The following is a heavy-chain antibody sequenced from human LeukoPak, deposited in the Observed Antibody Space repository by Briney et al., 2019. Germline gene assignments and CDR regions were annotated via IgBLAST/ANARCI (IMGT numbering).Heavy chain of an antibody. D-gene: IGHD1-14*01. CDR2: IHTSGDI. J-gene: IGHJ4*02. Sequence: PGGSLRLSCAAAEFTFNIYTMIWLHQAAGKGLEWVSSIHTSGDIYYADSVKRRFTISRDDATNSLFLQMNSLRADDTAVYYCASREPAGHWGQGTLVTVSS. CDR1: EFTFNIYT. V-gene: IGHV3-21*01. CDR3: ASREPAGH.